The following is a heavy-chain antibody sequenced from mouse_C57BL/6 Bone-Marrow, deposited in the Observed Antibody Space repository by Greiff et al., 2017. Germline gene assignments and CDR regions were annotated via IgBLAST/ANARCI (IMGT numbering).Heavy chain of an antibody. CDR1: GFTFSSYA. CDR2: ISSGGDYI. J-gene: IGHJ2*01. CDR3: TRSVWLLWYFDY. Sequence: EVKLVESGEGLVKPGGSLKLSCAASGFTFSSYAMSWVRQTPEKRLEWVAYISSGGDYIYYADTVKGRFTISRDNARNTLYLQMSSRKSEDTAMYYCTRSVWLLWYFDYWGQGTTLTVSS. D-gene: IGHD1-1*02. V-gene: IGHV5-9-1*02.